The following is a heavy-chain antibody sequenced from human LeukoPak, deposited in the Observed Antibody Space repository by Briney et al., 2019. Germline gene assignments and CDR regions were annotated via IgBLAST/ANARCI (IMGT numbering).Heavy chain of an antibody. J-gene: IGHJ4*02. V-gene: IGHV3-21*01. CDR1: GFKFSVFA. Sequence: GGSLRLSCEGSGFKFSVFAMNWVRQAPGKGLEWVSSISANGSTVDYSDSIKGRFTISRDNIKKSVYLQMTSLRAEDTAVYYCARDSYCSSTSCYRGHFDSWGQGVLVTVSS. D-gene: IGHD2-2*01. CDR3: ARDSYCSSTSCYRGHFDS. CDR2: ISANGSTV.